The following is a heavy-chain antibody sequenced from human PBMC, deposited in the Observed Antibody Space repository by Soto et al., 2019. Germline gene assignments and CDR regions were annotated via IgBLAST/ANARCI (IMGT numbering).Heavy chain of an antibody. CDR2: ISAYNGNT. CDR1: GYTFTGYG. V-gene: IGHV1-18*01. Sequence: ASVKVSCKASGYTFTGYGISWVRQAPGQGLEWMGWISAYNGNTNYAQKLQGRVTMTTDTSTSTAYMELRSLRSDDTAVYYCARDVGYCSGGSCSLSTFDYWGQGTLVTVSS. D-gene: IGHD2-15*01. CDR3: ARDVGYCSGGSCSLSTFDY. J-gene: IGHJ4*02.